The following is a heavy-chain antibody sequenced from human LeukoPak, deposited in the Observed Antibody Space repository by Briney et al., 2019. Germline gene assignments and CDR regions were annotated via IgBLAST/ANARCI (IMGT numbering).Heavy chain of an antibody. J-gene: IGHJ4*02. CDR3: ATIGDRRTGELYRIDY. Sequence: GGSLRLSCAASGFTFSHYAMHRVRQAPGKGLEWVAVVSYDGSNKYYADSVKGRFTISRDNSKNTLYLQMNSLRAEDAAVYYCATIGDRRTGELYRIDYWGQGTLVTVSS. D-gene: IGHD7-27*01. CDR2: VSYDGSNK. V-gene: IGHV3-30-3*01. CDR1: GFTFSHYA.